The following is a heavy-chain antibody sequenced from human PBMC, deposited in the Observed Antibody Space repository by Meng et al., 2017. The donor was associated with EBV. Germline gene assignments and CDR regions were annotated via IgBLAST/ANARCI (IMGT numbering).Heavy chain of an antibody. CDR3: TRMSSPLDY. D-gene: IGHD2-2*01. V-gene: IGHV3-73*02. CDR1: GFSFSGSA. CDR2: IRSKAKSYAT. J-gene: IGHJ4*02. Sequence: EVLRVESGGGVVPPGGSLKLSCAASGFSFSGSAMHWVRQASGKGLEWVGRIRSKAKSYATAYAASVKGRFTISRDDSKNTAYLQMNSLKTEDTAVYYCTRMSSPLDYWGQGTLVTVSS.